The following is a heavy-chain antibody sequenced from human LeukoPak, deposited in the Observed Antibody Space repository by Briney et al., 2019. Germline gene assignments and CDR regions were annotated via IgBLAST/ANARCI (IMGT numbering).Heavy chain of an antibody. CDR1: GYTFTSYG. V-gene: IGHV1-18*01. D-gene: IGHD3-9*01. Sequence: ASVKVSCKASGYTFTSYGISWVRQAPGQGLEWMGWISAYNGNTNYAQKLQGRVTMTTDTSTSTAYMELRSLRSDDTAVYYCARGGNYDILTGSVDYWGQGTLVTVSS. CDR3: ARGGNYDILTGSVDY. CDR2: ISAYNGNT. J-gene: IGHJ4*02.